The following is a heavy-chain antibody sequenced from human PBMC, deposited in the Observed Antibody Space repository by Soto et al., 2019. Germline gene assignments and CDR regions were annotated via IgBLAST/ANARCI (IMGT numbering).Heavy chain of an antibody. CDR1: GGSISSYY. CDR2: IYYSGST. Sequence: SETLSLTCTVSGGSISSYYWSWIRQPPGKGLEWIGYIYYSGSTNYNPSLKSRVTISVDTSKNQFSLKLSSVTAADTAVYYCARVEYPPYNWFDPWGQGTLVTVSS. J-gene: IGHJ5*02. CDR3: ARVEYPPYNWFDP. V-gene: IGHV4-59*01.